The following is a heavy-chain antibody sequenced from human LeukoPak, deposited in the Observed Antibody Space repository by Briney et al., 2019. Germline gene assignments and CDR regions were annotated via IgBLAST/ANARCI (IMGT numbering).Heavy chain of an antibody. Sequence: SETLSLTCTVSGYSISSGYYWGWNRQPPGKGLEWIGSIYHSGSTYYNPSLKSRVTISVDTSKNQFSLKLSSVTAADTAVYYCARCYYDSSGYYYDAFDIWGQGTMVTVSS. V-gene: IGHV4-38-2*02. CDR3: ARCYYDSSGYYYDAFDI. CDR1: GYSISSGYY. CDR2: IYHSGST. J-gene: IGHJ3*02. D-gene: IGHD3-22*01.